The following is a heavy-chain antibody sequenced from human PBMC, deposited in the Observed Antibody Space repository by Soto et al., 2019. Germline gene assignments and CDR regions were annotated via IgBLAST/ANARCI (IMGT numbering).Heavy chain of an antibody. CDR3: AREVQQWLPFDYYYGMDV. Sequence: VQLVESGGGVVQPGRSLRLSCAASGFTFSSYGMHWVRQAPGKGLEWVAVIWYDGSNKYYADSVKGRFTISRDNSKNTLYLQMNSLRAEDTAVYYCAREVQQWLPFDYYYGMDVWGQGTTVTVSS. V-gene: IGHV3-33*01. D-gene: IGHD6-19*01. J-gene: IGHJ6*02. CDR2: IWYDGSNK. CDR1: GFTFSSYG.